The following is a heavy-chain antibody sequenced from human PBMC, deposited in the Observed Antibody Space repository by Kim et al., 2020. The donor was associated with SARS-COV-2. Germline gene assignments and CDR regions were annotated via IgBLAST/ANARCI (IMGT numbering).Heavy chain of an antibody. CDR3: TRALTYYYDSSGLGY. J-gene: IGHJ4*02. D-gene: IGHD3-22*01. CDR2: IRSKAYGGTT. Sequence: GGSLRLSCTASGFTFGDYAMSWVRQAPGKGLEWVGFIRSKAYGGTTEYAASVKGRFTISRDDSKSIAYLQMNSLKTEDTAVYYCTRALTYYYDSSGLGYWGQGSLVTDSS. V-gene: IGHV3-49*04. CDR1: GFTFGDYA.